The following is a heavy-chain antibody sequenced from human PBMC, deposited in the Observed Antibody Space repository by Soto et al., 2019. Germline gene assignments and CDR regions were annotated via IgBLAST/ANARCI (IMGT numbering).Heavy chain of an antibody. J-gene: IGHJ5*02. V-gene: IGHV4-31*03. CDR3: ARESTVTTRVWFDP. CDR2: IYYSGST. D-gene: IGHD4-17*01. Sequence: QVQLQESGPGLVKPSQTLSLTCTVSGGSISSGGYYWSWIRQHPGKGLEWIGYIYYSGSTYYNPSLKSRVNISVDTSKNQFSLKLSSVTAADTAVYYCARESTVTTRVWFDPWGQGTLVTVSS. CDR1: GGSISSGGYY.